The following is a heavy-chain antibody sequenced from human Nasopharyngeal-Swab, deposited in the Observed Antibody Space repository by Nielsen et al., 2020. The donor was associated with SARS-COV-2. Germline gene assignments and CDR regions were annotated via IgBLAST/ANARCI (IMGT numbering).Heavy chain of an antibody. CDR2: IKQDGREK. D-gene: IGHD2-21*01. CDR1: GFTFSSYW. Sequence: GESLKISCAASGFTFSSYWMSWVRQAPGKGLEWVANIKQDGREKYYVDSVKGLLTISRDNAKTSLYLQMNSLRAEDTAVYYCARVGVVIAHYYYYGMDVWGQGTTVTVSS. V-gene: IGHV3-7*01. J-gene: IGHJ6*02. CDR3: ARVGVVIAHYYYYGMDV.